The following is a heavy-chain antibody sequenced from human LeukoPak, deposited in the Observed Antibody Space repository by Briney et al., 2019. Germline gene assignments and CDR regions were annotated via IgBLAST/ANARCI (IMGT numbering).Heavy chain of an antibody. CDR3: AKDTTAWWYHRAYMNV. Sequence: GGSLRLPCAASGFSLSTYALSWVRQAPGGGLEWVAAISGSGDKTYHADSVKGRFTISKDNSENRLSLQMDSLRAEDTAVYFCAKDTTAWWYHRAYMNVWGKGTTVTVSS. CDR1: GFSLSTYA. D-gene: IGHD2-15*01. J-gene: IGHJ6*03. V-gene: IGHV3-23*01. CDR2: ISGSGDKT.